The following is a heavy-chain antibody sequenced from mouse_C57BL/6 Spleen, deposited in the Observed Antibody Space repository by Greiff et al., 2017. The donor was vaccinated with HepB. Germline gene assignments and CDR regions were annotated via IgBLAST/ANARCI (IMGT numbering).Heavy chain of an antibody. D-gene: IGHD1-1*01. CDR2: IMPYNGGT. CDR3: ARDGSSYPSFAY. CDR1: GYTFTDYY. V-gene: IGHV1-19*01. Sequence: EVQLQQSGPVLVKPGASVKMSCKASGYTFTDYYMNWVKQSHGKSLEWIGVIMPYNGGTSYNQKFKGKATLTVDKSSSTAYMELNSLTSEDSAVYYCARDGSSYPSFAYWGQGTLVTVSA. J-gene: IGHJ3*01.